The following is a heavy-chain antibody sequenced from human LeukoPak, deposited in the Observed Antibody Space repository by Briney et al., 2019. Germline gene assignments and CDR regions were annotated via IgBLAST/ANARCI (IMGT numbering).Heavy chain of an antibody. Sequence: SETLSLTCTVSGVSISSYYCSWIRQPPGKGLEWIGYISTSGSTDYSPSLKSRVTISVDTSKNQFSLKLSSVTAADTAVYYCARESNYYDSSGPFDPWGQGTLVTVSS. CDR2: ISTSGST. J-gene: IGHJ5*02. D-gene: IGHD3-22*01. V-gene: IGHV4-59*01. CDR3: ARESNYYDSSGPFDP. CDR1: GVSISSYY.